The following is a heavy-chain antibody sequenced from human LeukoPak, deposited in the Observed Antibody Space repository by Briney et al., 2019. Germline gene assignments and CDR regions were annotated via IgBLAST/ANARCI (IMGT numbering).Heavy chain of an antibody. CDR2: ISWNSGSI. CDR3: AKDISGRFTAAGYFDY. Sequence: GGFLRLSCAASGFTFDDYAMHWVRQAPGKGLEWVSGISWNSGSIGYADSVKGRFTISRDNAKNSLYLQMNSLRAEDTALYYCAKDISGRFTAAGYFDYWGQGTLVTVSS. V-gene: IGHV3-9*01. D-gene: IGHD6-13*01. CDR1: GFTFDDYA. J-gene: IGHJ4*02.